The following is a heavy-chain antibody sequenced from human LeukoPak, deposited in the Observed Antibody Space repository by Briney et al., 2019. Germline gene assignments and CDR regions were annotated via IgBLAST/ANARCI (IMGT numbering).Heavy chain of an antibody. V-gene: IGHV3-7*01. Sequence: PGGSLRLSCAASGFTFSSYWMTWVRQAPGKGLEWVANIKQDGSKKDYVDSVKGRFTIFRDNAKDSLYLQMNSLRVEDTAVYYCARGVGEKGIMGHWGRGT. J-gene: IGHJ1*01. CDR3: ARGVGEKGIMGH. CDR1: GFTFSSYW. CDR2: IKQDGSKK. D-gene: IGHD2-8*01.